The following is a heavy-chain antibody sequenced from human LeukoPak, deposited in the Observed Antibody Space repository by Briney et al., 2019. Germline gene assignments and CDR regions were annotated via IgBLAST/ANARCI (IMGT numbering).Heavy chain of an antibody. J-gene: IGHJ4*02. CDR1: GFTFSSYS. CDR2: ISSSSSTI. Sequence: GSLRLSCAASGFTFSSYSMNWVRQAPGKGLEWVSYISSSSSTIYYADSVKGRFTISRDNAKNSLYLQMNSLRDEDTAVYYCARDTYDILTGGGFDYWGQGTLVTVSS. CDR3: ARDTYDILTGGGFDY. V-gene: IGHV3-48*02. D-gene: IGHD3-9*01.